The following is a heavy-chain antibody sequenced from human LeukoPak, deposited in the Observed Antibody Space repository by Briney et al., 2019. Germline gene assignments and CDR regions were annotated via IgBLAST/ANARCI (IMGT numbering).Heavy chain of an antibody. Sequence: PSETLSLTCTVSGGSISSYYWSWIRQPPGKGLEWIGYIYYSGSTNYNPSLKSRVTMSVDTSKNQFSLKLSSVTAADTAVYYCARDARELWSPLDYWGQGTLVTVSS. J-gene: IGHJ4*02. CDR3: ARDARELWSPLDY. D-gene: IGHD5-18*01. CDR2: IYYSGST. V-gene: IGHV4-59*12. CDR1: GGSISSYY.